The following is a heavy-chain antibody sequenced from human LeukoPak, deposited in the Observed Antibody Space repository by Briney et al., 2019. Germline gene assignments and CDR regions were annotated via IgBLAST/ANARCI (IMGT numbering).Heavy chain of an antibody. CDR2: IYYSGST. D-gene: IGHD3-9*01. V-gene: IGHV4-39*07. CDR3: ARDQDILTGYYMRGLHAFDI. J-gene: IGHJ3*02. CDR1: GGSISSSSYY. Sequence: SETLSLTCTVSGGSISSSSYYWGWIRQPPGKGLEWIGSIYYSGSTYYNPSLKSRVTISVDTSKNQFSLKLSSVTAADTAVYYCARDQDILTGYYMRGLHAFDIWGQGTMVTVSS.